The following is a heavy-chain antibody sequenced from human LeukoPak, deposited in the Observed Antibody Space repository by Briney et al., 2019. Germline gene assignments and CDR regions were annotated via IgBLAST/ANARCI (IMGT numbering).Heavy chain of an antibody. Sequence: ASVKDSCKASGYTFSMFGIHWVRQAPGQRPEWMGWINVGNGNTKYSQKFQDRVTIARETSASTAYMELNSLTFEDTAVYYCATTSLSACDYWGQGTLVTVSS. CDR3: ATTSLSACDY. J-gene: IGHJ4*02. CDR2: INVGNGNT. D-gene: IGHD3-16*02. V-gene: IGHV1-3*01. CDR1: GYTFSMFG.